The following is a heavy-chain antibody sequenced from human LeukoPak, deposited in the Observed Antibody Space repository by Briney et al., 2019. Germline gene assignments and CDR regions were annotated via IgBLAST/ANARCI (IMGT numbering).Heavy chain of an antibody. CDR3: ASLAYCGGECYPYYFDY. J-gene: IGHJ4*02. Sequence: GESLKISCKGSGYSFTSYWIRWVRQMPGKGLEWMGIIYPGDSDTRYSPSFQGQVTISADKSISTAYLQWSSLKASDTAMYYCASLAYCGGECYPYYFDYWGQGTLVTVSS. V-gene: IGHV5-51*01. D-gene: IGHD2-21*01. CDR1: GYSFTSYW. CDR2: IYPGDSDT.